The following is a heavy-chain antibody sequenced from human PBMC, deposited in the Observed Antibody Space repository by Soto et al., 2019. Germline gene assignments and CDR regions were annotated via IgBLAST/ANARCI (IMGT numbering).Heavy chain of an antibody. D-gene: IGHD1-26*01. Sequence: SETLSLTCAVSGGSISSGGYSWSWIRQPPGKGLEWIGEINHSGSTNYNPSLKSRVTISVDTSKNQFSLKLSSVTAADTAVYYCASSTRGAKGGYWGQGTLVPVSS. CDR1: GGSISSGGYS. CDR3: ASSTRGAKGGY. V-gene: IGHV4-34*01. CDR2: INHSGST. J-gene: IGHJ4*02.